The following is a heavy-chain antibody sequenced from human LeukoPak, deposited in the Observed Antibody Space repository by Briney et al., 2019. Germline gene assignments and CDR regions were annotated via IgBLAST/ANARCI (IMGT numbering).Heavy chain of an antibody. CDR3: AKGIYGSGTFYLFDH. CDR2: ISGGGGYT. V-gene: IGHV3-23*01. D-gene: IGHD3-10*01. Sequence: PGGSLRLSCAASGFTFSSYAMSWVRQGPGKGLEWVSAISGGGGYTYYADSVKGRFTISRDNSKSTLYLQMTSLRAGDTAIYYCAKGIYGSGTFYLFDHWGQGTLVTVSS. CDR1: GFTFSSYA. J-gene: IGHJ4*02.